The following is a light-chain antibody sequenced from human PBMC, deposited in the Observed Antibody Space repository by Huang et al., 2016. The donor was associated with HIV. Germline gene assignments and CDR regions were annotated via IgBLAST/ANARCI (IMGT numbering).Light chain of an antibody. Sequence: AIRMTQSPSSLSASTGDRVTITCRASQDISSYLAWYQQKPGKAPKLLIYAASTLQSVVPSRFSGSGSGTDFTLTISCLQSEDFATYYCQQYSSYPLTFGGGTKVEIK. CDR1: QDISSY. V-gene: IGKV1-8*01. CDR3: QQYSSYPLT. J-gene: IGKJ4*01. CDR2: AAS.